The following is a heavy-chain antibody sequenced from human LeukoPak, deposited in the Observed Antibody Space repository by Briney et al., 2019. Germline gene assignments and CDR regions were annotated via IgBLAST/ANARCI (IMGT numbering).Heavy chain of an antibody. Sequence: ASVKVSCKASGYTFAGFYMHWVRQAPGQGLEWVGWINPNTGDTNLSQKFQGRVSMIRDTSINTAYMDLTSLRVDDTAFYYCARGGSEGFDFWGQGALVTVSS. CDR2: INPNTGDT. V-gene: IGHV1-2*02. CDR3: ARGGSEGFDF. J-gene: IGHJ4*02. D-gene: IGHD1-26*01. CDR1: GYTFAGFY.